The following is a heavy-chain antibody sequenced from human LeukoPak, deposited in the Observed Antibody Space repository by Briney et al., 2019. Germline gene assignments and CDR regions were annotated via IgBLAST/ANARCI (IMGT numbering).Heavy chain of an antibody. CDR3: ARAYSSAWYYFDY. V-gene: IGHV4-59*08. J-gene: IGHJ4*02. CDR2: IYYSGSI. Sequence: SETLSLTCTVSGGSISTYYWSWIRQPPGKELEWIGYIYYSGSINYNPSLKGRVTISLDTSKNQFSLKLSSVTAADTAVYSCARAYSSAWYYFDYWGQGTLVTVSS. CDR1: GGSISTYY. D-gene: IGHD6-19*01.